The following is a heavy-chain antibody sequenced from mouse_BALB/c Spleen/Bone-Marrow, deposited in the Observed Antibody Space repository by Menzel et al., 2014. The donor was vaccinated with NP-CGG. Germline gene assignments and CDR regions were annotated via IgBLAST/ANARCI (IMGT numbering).Heavy chain of an antibody. D-gene: IGHD2-4*01. Sequence: EVQLQQSGPGLVKPSQSLSLTCSVTSYSITSGYYWNWIRQFPGNKLEWMGYISYDGSNNYNPSLKNRISITRDTSKNQFFLKLNSVTTEDTATYYCARVYDYDEYFDVWGAGTTVTVSS. CDR3: ARVYDYDEYFDV. CDR2: ISYDGSN. J-gene: IGHJ1*01. V-gene: IGHV3-6*02. CDR1: SYSITSGYY.